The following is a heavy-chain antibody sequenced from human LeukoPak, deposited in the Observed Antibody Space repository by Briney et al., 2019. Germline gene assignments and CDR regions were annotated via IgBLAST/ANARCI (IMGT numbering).Heavy chain of an antibody. D-gene: IGHD6-19*01. CDR1: GGSISSTTYY. V-gene: IGHV4-39*07. CDR2: IYYSGST. Sequence: SETLSLTCTVSGGSISSTTYYWGWIRQPPGKGLEWIGSIYYSGSTYYNPSLKSRVTISVDTSKNQFSLKLSSVTAADTAVYYCASTGPGYSSGWYSPYYYYYMDVWGKGTTVTVSS. CDR3: ASTGPGYSSGWYSPYYYYYMDV. J-gene: IGHJ6*03.